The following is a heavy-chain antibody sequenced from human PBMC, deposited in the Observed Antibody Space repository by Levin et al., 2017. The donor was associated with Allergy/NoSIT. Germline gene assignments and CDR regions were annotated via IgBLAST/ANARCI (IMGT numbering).Heavy chain of an antibody. D-gene: IGHD5-18*01. CDR2: ISGSGGTT. J-gene: IGHJ4*02. Sequence: GGSLRLSCATSGFTFINYGMTWVRQAPGKGLEWVSGISGSGGTTYYADSVKGRFTISRDNSQSTLYLQMNSLRAEDTAVYYCAKSIYSSLSYYFDYWGQGTLVTVSS. CDR1: GFTFINYG. V-gene: IGHV3-23*01. CDR3: AKSIYSSLSYYFDY.